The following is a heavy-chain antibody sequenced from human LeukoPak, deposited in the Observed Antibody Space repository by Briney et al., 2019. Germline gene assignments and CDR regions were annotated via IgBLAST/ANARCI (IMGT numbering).Heavy chain of an antibody. V-gene: IGHV2-70*11. CDR3: ARTHSSIAVAGDYFDY. D-gene: IGHD6-19*01. CDR2: IDWDDDK. Sequence: SGPTLVNPTQTLTLTCTFSGFSLSTSGMCVSWIRQPPGKALEWLARIDWDDDKYYSTSLKTRLTISKDTSKNQVVLTMTNMDPVDTATYYCARTHSSIAVAGDYFDYWGQGTLVTASS. J-gene: IGHJ4*02. CDR1: GFSLSTSGMC.